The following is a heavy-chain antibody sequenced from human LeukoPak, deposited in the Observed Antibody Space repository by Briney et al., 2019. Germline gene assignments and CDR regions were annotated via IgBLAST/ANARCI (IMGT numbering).Heavy chain of an antibody. Sequence: PSETLSLTCAVYGGSFSGYYWSWIRQPPGKGLEWIGYIYYSGSTNYNPSLKSRVTISVDTSKNQFSLKLSSVTAADTAVYYCARVGSGYLDYWGQGTLVTVSS. CDR2: IYYSGST. V-gene: IGHV4-59*01. CDR1: GGSFSGYY. J-gene: IGHJ4*02. D-gene: IGHD1-14*01. CDR3: ARVGSGYLDY.